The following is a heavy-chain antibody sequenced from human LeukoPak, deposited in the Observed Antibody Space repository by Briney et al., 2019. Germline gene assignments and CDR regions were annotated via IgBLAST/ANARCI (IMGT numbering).Heavy chain of an antibody. V-gene: IGHV4-4*02. J-gene: IGHJ6*03. CDR3: ARAEGGDLYYYDSSGYAYYMDV. D-gene: IGHD3-22*01. Sequence: SETLSLTCAVSGGSISSSNWWSWVRQPPGKGLEWIGEIYHSGSTNYNPSLKSRVTISVDTSKNQFSLKLSSVTAADTAVYYCARAEGGDLYYYDSSGYAYYMDVWGKGTTVTVSS. CDR1: GGSISSSNW. CDR2: IYHSGST.